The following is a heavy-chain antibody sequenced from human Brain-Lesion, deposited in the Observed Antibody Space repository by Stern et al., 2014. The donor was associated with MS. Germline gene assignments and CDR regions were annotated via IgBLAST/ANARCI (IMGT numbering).Heavy chain of an antibody. CDR3: ARGKSFDDFWSGNNWFDP. Sequence: VQLVESGPGLVKPSQTLSLTCTVSGDSINSGSYYWSWIRQSAGKGLEWIGRFYTGGSANYNPSLLSRAPISMDPSKTQFSLKLRSLPAADTAVYYCARGKSFDDFWSGNNWFDPWGQGTLVTVSS. J-gene: IGHJ5*02. CDR1: GDSINSGSYY. CDR2: FYTGGSA. D-gene: IGHD3-3*01. V-gene: IGHV4-61*02.